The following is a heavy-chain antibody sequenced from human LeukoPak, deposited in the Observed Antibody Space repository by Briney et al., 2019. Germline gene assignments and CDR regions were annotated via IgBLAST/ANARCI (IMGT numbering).Heavy chain of an antibody. V-gene: IGHV3-30-3*01. CDR2: ISYDGSNK. J-gene: IGHJ4*02. D-gene: IGHD1-26*01. CDR3: ARGPEASY. Sequence: GGSLRLSCAASGFTFSSYAMHWVRQAPGKGLEWVAVISYDGSNKYYTDSVKGRFTISRDNSKNTLYLQMNSLRAEDTAVYYCARGPEASYWGQGTLVTVSS. CDR1: GFTFSSYA.